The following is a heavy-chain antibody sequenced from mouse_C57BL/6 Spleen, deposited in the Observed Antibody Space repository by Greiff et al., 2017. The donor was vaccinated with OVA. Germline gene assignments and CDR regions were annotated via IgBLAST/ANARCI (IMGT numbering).Heavy chain of an antibody. CDR3: ARKELGRRYFDY. D-gene: IGHD4-1*01. CDR2: INPNNGGT. Sequence: EVQLQQSGPELVKPGASVKIPCKASGYTFTDYNMDWVKQSHGKSLEWIGDINPNNGGTIYNQKFKGKATLTVDKSSSTAYMELRSLTSEDTAVYYCARKELGRRYFDYWGQGTTLTVSS. J-gene: IGHJ2*01. V-gene: IGHV1-18*01. CDR1: GYTFTDYN.